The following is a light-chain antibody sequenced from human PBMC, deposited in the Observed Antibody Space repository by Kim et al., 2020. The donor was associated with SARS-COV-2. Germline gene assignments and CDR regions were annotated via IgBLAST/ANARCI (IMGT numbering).Light chain of an antibody. CDR1: SETSTYS. CDR2: VKSEGSH. J-gene: IGLJ3*02. Sequence: LTRTLGSETSTYSVECFPARAGSSPQYMMTVKSEGSHSKGDGIPDRFMGSSSGADRCLTSANLQSDDEAEYHCGESHTIDGQVDWVFGGGTKLTVL. CDR3: GESHTIDGQVDWV. V-gene: IGLV4-3*01.